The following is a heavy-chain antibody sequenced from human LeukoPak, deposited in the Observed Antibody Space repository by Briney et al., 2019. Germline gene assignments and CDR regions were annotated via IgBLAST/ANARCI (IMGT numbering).Heavy chain of an antibody. CDR3: ATSVAYYYLDY. CDR2: FYHSGSP. CDR1: GGSVNSDSYY. V-gene: IGHV4-61*01. Sequence: SETLSLTCTVSGGSVNSDSYYWSWIRQPPRQGLEWIGYFYHSGSPTYNPSLRSRVTISVDTSKNQFSLRLSSVTAADTAMYYCATSVAYYYLDYWGQGTLVTVSS. J-gene: IGHJ4*02. D-gene: IGHD3-16*01.